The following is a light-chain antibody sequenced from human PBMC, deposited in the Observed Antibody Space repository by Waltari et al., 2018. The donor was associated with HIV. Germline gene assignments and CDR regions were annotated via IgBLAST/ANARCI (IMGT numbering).Light chain of an antibody. CDR2: GAS. CDR1: QIISSN. Sequence: EIVMTQSPATLSVSPGERATLSCRASQIISSNLAWYQQKPGQAPRLLIYGASTRATGMPARFSGSGSGTEFTLTISSLQSEDFAVYYCQQYNNWPPWTFGQGTKVEIK. CDR3: QQYNNWPPWT. J-gene: IGKJ1*01. V-gene: IGKV3-15*01.